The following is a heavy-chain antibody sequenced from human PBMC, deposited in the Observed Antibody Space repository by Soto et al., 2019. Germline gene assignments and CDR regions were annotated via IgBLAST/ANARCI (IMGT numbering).Heavy chain of an antibody. Sequence: VQLLESGGDLVQPGGSLRLSCVASGFILNNYAMSWVRQAPGKGLEWVSTIGGTDGDSDGVPWYEASVKGRCTITRDRSANTLFLPMENLRAGDSALYYCVKRGRNWGAFDFWGQGTTVVVSS. D-gene: IGHD7-27*01. J-gene: IGHJ3*01. CDR1: GFILNNYA. V-gene: IGHV3-23*01. CDR3: VKRGRNWGAFDF. CDR2: IGGTDGDSDGVP.